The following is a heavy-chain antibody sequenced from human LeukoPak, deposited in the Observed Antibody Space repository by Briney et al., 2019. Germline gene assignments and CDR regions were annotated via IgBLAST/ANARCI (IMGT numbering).Heavy chain of an antibody. V-gene: IGHV3-48*04. J-gene: IGHJ4*02. CDR2: ISSSGNTI. CDR1: GFTFSSYS. D-gene: IGHD5-18*01. CDR3: ARLRGYSYGYGDY. Sequence: GGSLRLSCSASGFTFSSYSMKWVRQAPGKGLEWVSYISSSGNTIEYADSVKGRFTISRDNAKNSLYLQMVSLRAEDTAVYYCARLRGYSYGYGDYWGQGTLVTVSS.